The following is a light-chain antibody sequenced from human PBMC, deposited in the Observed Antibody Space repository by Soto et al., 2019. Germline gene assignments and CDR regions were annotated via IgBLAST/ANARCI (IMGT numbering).Light chain of an antibody. CDR3: SSYTSSSTVV. CDR2: DVS. J-gene: IGLJ2*01. CDR1: SSDVGGYNS. V-gene: IGLV2-14*03. Sequence: QSALTQPASVSGSPGQSITISCTGTSSDVGGYNSVSWYQQHPGKAPKLMIYDVSNRPSGVSNRFSGSKSVSTASLTISGLQAEDEADYYCSSYTSSSTVVFGGGTKLTVL.